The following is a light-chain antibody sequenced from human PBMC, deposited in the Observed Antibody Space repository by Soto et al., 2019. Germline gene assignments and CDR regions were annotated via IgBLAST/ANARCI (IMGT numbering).Light chain of an antibody. CDR1: QSVRSNY. Sequence: EIVLTQSPGTLSLSSGERATLSCRASQSVRSNYLAWYQQKPGQAPRLLIYGASSRATGIPDRFGGSGSGTDFTLTISRLEPEEFAVYYCQPYDSSPLTFGGGTKVEIK. CDR3: QPYDSSPLT. J-gene: IGKJ4*01. V-gene: IGKV3-20*01. CDR2: GAS.